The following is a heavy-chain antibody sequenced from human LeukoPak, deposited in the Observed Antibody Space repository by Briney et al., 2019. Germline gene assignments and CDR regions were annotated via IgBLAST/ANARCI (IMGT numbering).Heavy chain of an antibody. CDR1: GGSFSGYY. Sequence: SETLSLTCAVYGGSFSGYYWTWIRQPPGKGLEWIGEINLSGSTNYNPSLKSRVTMSVDTSMNQFSLRLNSVTAADTAVYYCARAYGSGSYHSNWFESWGQGTLVIVSS. D-gene: IGHD3-10*01. CDR3: ARAYGSGSYHSNWFES. J-gene: IGHJ5*01. CDR2: INLSGST. V-gene: IGHV4-34*01.